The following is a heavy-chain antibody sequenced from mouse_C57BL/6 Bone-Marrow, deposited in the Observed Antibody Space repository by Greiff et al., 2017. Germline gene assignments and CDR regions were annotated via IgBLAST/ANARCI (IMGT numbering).Heavy chain of an antibody. CDR1: YTFSRRVH. J-gene: IGHJ4*01. Sequence: VKLVESGPELARPWASVKISCQAFYTFSRRVHFAIRDTNYWLQCVKQRPGQGLEWIGAIYPGNGDTSYNQKFKGTATLTADNSSSTAYMHLSSLTSVYSAVYYCAWNYGNPYAMDYWGQGTSVTVSS. CDR2: GQGLEWIG. V-gene: IGHV1-87*01. CDR3: SVYSAVYYCAWNYGNPYAMDY. D-gene: IGHD2-1*01.